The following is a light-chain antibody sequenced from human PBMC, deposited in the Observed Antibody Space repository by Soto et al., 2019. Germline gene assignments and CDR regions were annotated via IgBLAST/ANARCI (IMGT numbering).Light chain of an antibody. CDR2: GAS. Sequence: VVLTQSPATLSVSPGERVTLSCRASQTIRDNYLAWYQQKPGQAPRLLIYGASGRATGIPDRLSGSGSGTEFTLTISSLQSGDLAVYYCQQYSSWYTFGQGTKLEIK. CDR1: QTIRDNY. CDR3: QQYSSWYT. J-gene: IGKJ2*01. V-gene: IGKV3D-15*01.